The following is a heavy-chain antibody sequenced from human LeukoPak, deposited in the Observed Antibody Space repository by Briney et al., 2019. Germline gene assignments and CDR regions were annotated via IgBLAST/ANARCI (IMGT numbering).Heavy chain of an antibody. D-gene: IGHD3-10*01. Sequence: GASVKVSRKASGYTFTGYYMHWVRQAPGQGLEWMGWINPNSGGTNYAQKFQGRVTMTRDTSISTAYMELSRLRSDDTAVYYCARAPTLTIWFGEIGYMDVWGKGTTVTISS. J-gene: IGHJ6*03. CDR3: ARAPTLTIWFGEIGYMDV. CDR2: INPNSGGT. V-gene: IGHV1-2*02. CDR1: GYTFTGYY.